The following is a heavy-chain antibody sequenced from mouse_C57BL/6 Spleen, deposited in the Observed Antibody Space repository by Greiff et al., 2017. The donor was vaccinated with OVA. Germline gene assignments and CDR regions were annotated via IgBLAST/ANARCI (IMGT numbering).Heavy chain of an antibody. J-gene: IGHJ3*01. CDR2: IYPRSGNT. CDR3: ARWYYGTASDFAY. Sequence: QVQLQQSGAELARPGASVKLSCKASGYTFTSYGISWVKQRTGQGLEWIGEIYPRSGNTYYNEKFKGKATLTADKSSSTAYMELRSLTSEDSAVYFCARWYYGTASDFAYWGQGTLVTVSA. D-gene: IGHD1-1*01. CDR1: GYTFTSYG. V-gene: IGHV1-81*01.